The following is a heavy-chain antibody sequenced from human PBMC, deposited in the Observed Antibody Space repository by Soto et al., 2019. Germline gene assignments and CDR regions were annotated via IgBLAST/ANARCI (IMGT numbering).Heavy chain of an antibody. D-gene: IGHD6-13*01. CDR1: GYSFTSYW. CDR3: ARDWWEEPAGKETVSQFDY. Sequence: GESLKISCKGSGYSFTSYWIGWVRQMPGKGLEWMGIIYPGDSDTRYSPSFQGQVTISADKSISTAYLQMNSLRAEDTAVYYCARDWWEEPAGKETVSQFDYWGQGTLVTVSS. J-gene: IGHJ4*02. CDR2: IYPGDSDT. V-gene: IGHV5-51*03.